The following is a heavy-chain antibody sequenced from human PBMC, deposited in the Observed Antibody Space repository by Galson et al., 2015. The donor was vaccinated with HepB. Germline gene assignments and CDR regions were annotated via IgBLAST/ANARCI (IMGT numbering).Heavy chain of an antibody. CDR2: IKQDGSEK. V-gene: IGHV3-7*03. D-gene: IGHD2-21*01. CDR1: GFTFGNYW. J-gene: IGHJ4*02. Sequence: SLRLSCAASGFTFGNYWMTWVRQAPGKGLEWVANIKQDGSEKYYVDSVKGRFTISRDNAMKSLYLQMNSLRAEDTAVYYCARGRGIENWGQGTLVTVSS. CDR3: ARGRGIEN.